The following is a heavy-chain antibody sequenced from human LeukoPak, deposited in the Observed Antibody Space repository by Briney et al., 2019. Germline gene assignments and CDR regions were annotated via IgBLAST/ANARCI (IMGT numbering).Heavy chain of an antibody. CDR1: GGSISSSSYY. D-gene: IGHD6-13*01. V-gene: IGHV4-39*01. CDR2: IYYSGSP. Sequence: NPSETLSLTCTVSGGSISSSSYYWGWIRQPPGKGLEWIGSIYYSGSPYYNPSLKSRVTVSVDTARNQFSLKLTSVTAADTAVYYCASRYSSSWSEGYFDYWGQGTLVTVSS. CDR3: ASRYSSSWSEGYFDY. J-gene: IGHJ4*02.